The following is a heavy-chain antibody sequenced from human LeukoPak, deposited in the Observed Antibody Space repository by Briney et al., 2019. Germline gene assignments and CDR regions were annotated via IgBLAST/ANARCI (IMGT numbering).Heavy chain of an antibody. CDR3: EXXNNXGWYRKAAFDY. V-gene: IGHV1-2*02. Sequence: ASVTVSCKASGYTFTGYYIHWVRQAPGQGLGWMGWINPNGGGTNYAQKFQGRVTLTRDTSISTAYMEVNSLESDDTAVYYCEXXNNXGWYRKAAFDYWGQGTLVTVTS. J-gene: IGHJ4*02. D-gene: IGHD6-19*01. CDR2: INPNGGGT. CDR1: GYTFTGYY.